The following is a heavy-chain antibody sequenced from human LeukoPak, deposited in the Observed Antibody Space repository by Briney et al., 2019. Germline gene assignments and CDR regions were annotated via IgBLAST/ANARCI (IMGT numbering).Heavy chain of an antibody. CDR1: GFTFSSYW. D-gene: IGHD6-13*01. CDR2: INSDGSST. Sequence: GGSLRLSCAVSGFTFSSYWMHWVRQVPGKGLVWVSRINSDGSSTSYADSVKGRFTISRDNSKNTLYLQMNSLRAEDTAVYYCAKEGGRPHSSSWWGVDYWGQGTLVTVSS. V-gene: IGHV3-74*01. J-gene: IGHJ4*02. CDR3: AKEGGRPHSSSWWGVDY.